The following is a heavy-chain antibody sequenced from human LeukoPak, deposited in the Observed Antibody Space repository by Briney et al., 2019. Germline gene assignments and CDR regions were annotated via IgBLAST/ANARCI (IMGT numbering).Heavy chain of an antibody. V-gene: IGHV3-64*02. CDR3: ARLDRESVLLWFGELRY. CDR2: ISSNGGST. J-gene: IGHJ4*02. Sequence: PGGSLRLSCAASGFTFSSYAMHWVRQAPGKGLEYVSVISSNGGSTYYADSVKGRFTISRDNSKNTLYLQMGSLRAEDMAVYYCARLDRESVLLWFGELRYWGQGTLVTVSS. CDR1: GFTFSSYA. D-gene: IGHD3-10*01.